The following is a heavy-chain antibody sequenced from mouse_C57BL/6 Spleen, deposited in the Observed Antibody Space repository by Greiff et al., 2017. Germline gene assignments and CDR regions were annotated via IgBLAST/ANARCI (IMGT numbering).Heavy chain of an antibody. D-gene: IGHD2-4*01. CDR1: GFTFSDYG. V-gene: IGHV5-17*01. CDR2: ISSGSSTI. Sequence: EVKLVESGGGLVKPGGSLKLSCAAPGFTFSDYGMHWVRQAPEKGWEGVAYISSGSSTIYYADTVKGRFTISRDNAKNTLFLQMTSLRSEDTAMYYCARTDDYDDAMDYWGQGTSVTVSS. CDR3: ARTDDYDDAMDY. J-gene: IGHJ4*01.